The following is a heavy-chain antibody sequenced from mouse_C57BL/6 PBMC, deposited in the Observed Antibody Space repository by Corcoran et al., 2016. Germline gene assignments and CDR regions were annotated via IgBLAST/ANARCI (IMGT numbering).Heavy chain of an antibody. CDR2: IYPRSGNT. CDR1: GYTFTSSG. Sequence: QVQLQQSGAALARPGASLKMSCKASGYTFTSSGKSWVDRRTCQGLEWLVEIYPRSGNTYYNEKFKGKDTLTTGKSSSTAYMELRSLTSEDSAFFCCARQVYGSSSYAMDYWGQRPSGTVAS. V-gene: IGHV1-81*01. J-gene: IGHJ4*01. D-gene: IGHD1-1*01. CDR3: ARQVYGSSSYAMDY.